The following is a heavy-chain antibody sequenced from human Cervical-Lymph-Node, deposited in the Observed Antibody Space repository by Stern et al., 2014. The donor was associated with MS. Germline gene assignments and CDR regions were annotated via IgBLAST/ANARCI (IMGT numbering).Heavy chain of an antibody. CDR3: ATDRDDFRSGYSAPTKGYGLDV. V-gene: IGHV1-24*01. CDR1: GYTLPELS. CDR2: FVPEDGET. J-gene: IGHJ6*02. Sequence: QVQLVQSGAEVKKPGASVKVSCKVSGYTLPELSMHWVRQAPGKGLEWMGGFVPEDGETIHAQKFQGRVTMTEDTSTDTAYMELSSLRSEDTAVYYCATDRDDFRSGYSAPTKGYGLDVWGQGTTVTVTS. D-gene: IGHD3-3*01.